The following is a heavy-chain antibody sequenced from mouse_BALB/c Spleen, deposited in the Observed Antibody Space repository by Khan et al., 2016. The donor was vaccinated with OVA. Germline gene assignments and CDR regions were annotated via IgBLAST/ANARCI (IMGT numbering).Heavy chain of an antibody. CDR2: INPSSGGT. J-gene: IGHJ3*01. CDR1: GYTFTSYY. V-gene: IGHV1S81*02. CDR3: TRSGYGSFAD. Sequence: QVQLKQSGAELVKPGASVRLSCKASGYTFTSYYLYWVKQRPGQGLEWIGDINPSSGGTNFNEKFTSKATLTDDKSYSQAYIQLNSLPSEDSAVFYCTRSGYGSFADWGQGTLVTVAA. D-gene: IGHD2-2*01.